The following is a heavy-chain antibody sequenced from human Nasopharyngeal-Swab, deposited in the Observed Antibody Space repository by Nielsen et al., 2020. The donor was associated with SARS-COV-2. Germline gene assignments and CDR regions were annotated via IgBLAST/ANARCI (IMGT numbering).Heavy chain of an antibody. D-gene: IGHD5-18*01. Sequence: GGSLRLSCAASGFTFSPYWMTWVRQAPGKGLEWVANVKQDGTEKYFVDSVKGRFTISRDNAKNSLYLQMNSLRAEDTAVYYCARDKLGYSYGCDYWGQGTLVTVSS. V-gene: IGHV3-7*03. CDR2: VKQDGTEK. CDR1: GFTFSPYW. CDR3: ARDKLGYSYGCDY. J-gene: IGHJ4*02.